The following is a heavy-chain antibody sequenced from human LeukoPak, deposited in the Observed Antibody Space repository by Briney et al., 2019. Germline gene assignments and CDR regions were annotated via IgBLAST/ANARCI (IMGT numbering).Heavy chain of an antibody. Sequence: PGGSLRLSCEAFGFTFSSYDMHWVRQAPGKGLGWVAVLSYDGGNKYYAESVKGRFTISRDISKSTLYLQMNSLRAEDTALYYCAKSLDYGDYITTYYYYMDVWGKGTTVTVSS. CDR3: AKSLDYGDYITTYYYYMDV. CDR1: GFTFSSYD. D-gene: IGHD4-17*01. CDR2: LSYDGGNK. J-gene: IGHJ6*03. V-gene: IGHV3-30*18.